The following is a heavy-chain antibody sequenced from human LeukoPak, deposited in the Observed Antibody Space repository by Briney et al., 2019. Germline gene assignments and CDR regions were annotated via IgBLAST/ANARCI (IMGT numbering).Heavy chain of an antibody. CDR1: GFTFANFA. CDR3: AKKQTTTVTTLDY. J-gene: IGHJ4*02. D-gene: IGHD4-17*01. Sequence: GGSLRLSCAASGFTFANFATSWVRQAPGKGLEWVSDISDRGGIKNYADSVKGRFTISRDNSNNTLYLQMNSLRAEDTAVYFCAKKQTTTVTTLDYWGQGTLVTVS. CDR2: ISDRGGIK. V-gene: IGHV3-23*01.